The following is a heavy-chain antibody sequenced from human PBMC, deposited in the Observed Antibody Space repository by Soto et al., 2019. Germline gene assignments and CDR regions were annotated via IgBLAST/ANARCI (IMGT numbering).Heavy chain of an antibody. V-gene: IGHV3-23*01. J-gene: IGHJ4*02. CDR1: GFSLGPYG. Sequence: QLLQSGGGLVQPGGSLRLSCAVSGFSLGPYGVTWVRQTPEKGLEWVTGFSGGSGAIFYADSVRGRFTISSDSSTEYLQMNNLRHEDTAVYFCARWNGFGDSWGQGSLVTVSS. CDR2: FSGGSGAI. CDR3: ARWNGFGDS. D-gene: IGHD1-1*01.